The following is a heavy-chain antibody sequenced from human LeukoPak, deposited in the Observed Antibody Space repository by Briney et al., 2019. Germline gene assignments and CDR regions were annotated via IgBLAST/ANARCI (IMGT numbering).Heavy chain of an antibody. CDR1: GYTFTGYY. J-gene: IGHJ4*02. CDR3: ARDYYDSSGYYYVFDY. Sequence: ASVKVSCKSSGYTFTGYYMHWVRQAPGQGLEWMGWINPNSGGTSYAQKFQGRVTMHRDTSISTAYMELSRLRSDDTAVYYCARDYYDSSGYYYVFDYWGQGTLVTVSS. D-gene: IGHD3-22*01. V-gene: IGHV1-2*02. CDR2: INPNSGGT.